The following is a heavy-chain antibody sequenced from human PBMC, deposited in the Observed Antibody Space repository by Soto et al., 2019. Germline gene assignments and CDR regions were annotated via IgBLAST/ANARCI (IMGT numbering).Heavy chain of an antibody. CDR2: LYYNGNT. D-gene: IGHD7-27*01. CDR3: TRANWYSEY. J-gene: IGHJ4*02. CDR1: GGSISNHY. Sequence: QVQLQESGPGLVKPSETLSLTCSVSGGSISNHYWSWIRQPPVKGLEWIGYLYYNGNTNYNPSLKSRVTMSVDTSRNQISLKLTTVTAADTAVYYCTRANWYSEYWGQGTLVTVSS. V-gene: IGHV4-59*11.